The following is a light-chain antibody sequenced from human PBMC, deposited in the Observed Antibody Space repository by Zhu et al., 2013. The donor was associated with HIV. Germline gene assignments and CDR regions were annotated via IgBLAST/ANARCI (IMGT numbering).Light chain of an antibody. V-gene: IGKV1-5*01. CDR3: LQHNTYPRT. CDR2: TAS. Sequence: DIQMTQSPSTLSASVGDRVTITCRASQSISKWLAWYQQKPGKAPKRLIYTASTFQSGVPSRFSATGSGTEFTLTITNLQPEDFAIYYCLQHNTYPRTFGQGTKVETK. J-gene: IGKJ1*01. CDR1: QSISKW.